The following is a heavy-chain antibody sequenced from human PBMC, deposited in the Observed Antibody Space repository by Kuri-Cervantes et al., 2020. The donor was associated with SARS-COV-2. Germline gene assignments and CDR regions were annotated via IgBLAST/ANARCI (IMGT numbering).Heavy chain of an antibody. CDR3: ARVEVTILSADY. Sequence: GESLKISCAASGFTFSSYGMHWVRQAPGKGLEWVAVISYGGSNKYYADSVKGRFTISRDNSKNTLYLQMNSLRAEDTAVYYCARVEVTILSADYWGQGTLVTVSS. V-gene: IGHV3-30*03. J-gene: IGHJ4*02. CDR2: ISYGGSNK. CDR1: GFTFSSYG. D-gene: IGHD3-3*01.